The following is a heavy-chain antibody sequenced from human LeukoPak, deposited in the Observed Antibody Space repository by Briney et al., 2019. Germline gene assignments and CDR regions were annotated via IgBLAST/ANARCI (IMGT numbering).Heavy chain of an antibody. J-gene: IGHJ4*02. Sequence: GRSLRLSCAASGFTFSGYGMHWVRQAPGKGLEWVAVISYDGSNKYYADSVKGRFTISRDNAKNSLYLQMNSLRAEDTAVYYCARVGYDYVWGSYRQYYFDYWGQGTLVTVSS. V-gene: IGHV3-30*03. CDR3: ARVGYDYVWGSYRQYYFDY. CDR2: ISYDGSNK. D-gene: IGHD3-16*02. CDR1: GFTFSGYG.